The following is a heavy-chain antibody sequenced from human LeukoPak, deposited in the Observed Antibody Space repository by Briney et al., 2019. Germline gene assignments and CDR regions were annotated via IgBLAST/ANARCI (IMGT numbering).Heavy chain of an antibody. Sequence: GESLKISCKGSGYSFASYWIAWVRQMPGKGLEWMGVIYPSTADITYSTSFQGQVTISADKSVSTAYLHWSSLKASDTAIYYCARHLSSISRCPTYWGQGTLVTVSS. CDR3: ARHLSSISRCPTY. V-gene: IGHV5-51*01. D-gene: IGHD2-2*01. CDR2: IYPSTADI. J-gene: IGHJ4*02. CDR1: GYSFASYW.